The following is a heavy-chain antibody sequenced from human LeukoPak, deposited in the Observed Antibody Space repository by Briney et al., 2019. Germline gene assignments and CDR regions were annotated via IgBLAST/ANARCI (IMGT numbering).Heavy chain of an antibody. CDR1: GGSISSGGYY. CDR3: AREDDFWSGWVGY. CDR2: IYYSGST. V-gene: IGHV4-31*03. J-gene: IGHJ4*02. Sequence: KASQTLSLTCTVSGGSISSGGYYWSWIRQHPGKGLEWIGYIYYSGSTYYNPSLKSRVTISVDTSKNQFSLKLSSVTAADTAVSYCAREDDFWSGWVGYWGQGTLVTVYS. D-gene: IGHD3-3*01.